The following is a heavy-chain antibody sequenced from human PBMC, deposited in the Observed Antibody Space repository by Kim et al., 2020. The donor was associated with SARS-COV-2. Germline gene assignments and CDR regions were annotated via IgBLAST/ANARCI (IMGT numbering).Heavy chain of an antibody. Sequence: GGSLRLSCAASGFDFRRFVVHWVRQAPGKGLEWVAVISYDGSNTDYADSVKGRFTISRDNVKNILYLQMNSLRPEETAVYYCARGRFPGYYFDNWGQGTLVTVSS. CDR2: ISYDGSNT. CDR3: ARGRFPGYYFDN. V-gene: IGHV3-30-3*01. D-gene: IGHD3-10*01. J-gene: IGHJ4*02. CDR1: GFDFRRFV.